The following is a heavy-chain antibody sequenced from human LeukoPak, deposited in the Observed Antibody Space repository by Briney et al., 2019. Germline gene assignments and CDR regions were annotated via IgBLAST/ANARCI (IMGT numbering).Heavy chain of an antibody. Sequence: ASVKVSCKASGHTFTSYGISWVRQAPGQGLEWMGWISAYNGNTNYAQKLQGRVTMTTDTSTSTAYMELRSLRSDDTAVYYCARDRTLTGYSSSWYFDYWGQGTLVTVSS. J-gene: IGHJ4*02. CDR1: GHTFTSYG. D-gene: IGHD6-13*01. CDR2: ISAYNGNT. V-gene: IGHV1-18*01. CDR3: ARDRTLTGYSSSWYFDY.